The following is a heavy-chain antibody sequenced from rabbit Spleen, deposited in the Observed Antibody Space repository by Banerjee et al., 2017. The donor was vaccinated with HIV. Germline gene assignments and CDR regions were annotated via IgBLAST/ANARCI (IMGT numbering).Heavy chain of an antibody. CDR3: ARGDNNAGNGFNL. CDR1: GFSFSTYYY. V-gene: IGHV1S43*01. J-gene: IGHJ4*01. D-gene: IGHD4-2*01. Sequence: QEQLVESGGGLVQPEGSLTLTCTASGFSFSTYYYMCWVRQAPGKGLEWIACIVTVSANTYYASWAKGRFTITRSTSLNTVTLQMTSLTAADTATYFCARGDNNAGNGFNLWGPGTLVTVS. CDR2: IVTVSANT.